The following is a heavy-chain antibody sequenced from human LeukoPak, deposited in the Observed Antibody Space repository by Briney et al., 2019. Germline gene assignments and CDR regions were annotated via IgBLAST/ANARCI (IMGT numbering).Heavy chain of an antibody. Sequence: GGSLRLSCAASGFTFSSYAMHWVRQAPGKGLEWVAVISYDGSNKYYADSVKGRFTISRDNSKNTLYLQMNSLRAEDTAVYYCARDQEWKLPLYWGQGTLVTVSS. CDR1: GFTFSSYA. CDR2: ISYDGSNK. J-gene: IGHJ4*02. V-gene: IGHV3-30-3*01. D-gene: IGHD1-26*01. CDR3: ARDQEWKLPLY.